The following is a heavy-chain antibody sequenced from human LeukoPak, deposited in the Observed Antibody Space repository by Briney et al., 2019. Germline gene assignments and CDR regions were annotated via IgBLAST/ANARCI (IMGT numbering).Heavy chain of an antibody. D-gene: IGHD2-21*02. CDR3: ARVTRWAGLDF. Sequence: SETLSLTCNVSGGSISSGDKFWSWIRQPPGKGLEWIGYIYYSGSTYYNPSLKSRLTISVDTSENQFSLHLTSVTAADTAVYFCARVTRWAGLDFWGQGTLVTVSS. V-gene: IGHV4-30-4*01. CDR1: GGSISSGDKF. J-gene: IGHJ4*02. CDR2: IYYSGST.